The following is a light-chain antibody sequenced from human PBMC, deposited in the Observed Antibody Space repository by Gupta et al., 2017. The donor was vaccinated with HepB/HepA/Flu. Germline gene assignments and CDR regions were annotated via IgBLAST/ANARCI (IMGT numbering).Light chain of an antibody. CDR3: QSYDSSLSGSM. J-gene: IGLJ3*02. CDR1: SSNIGAGYD. CDR2: GNS. V-gene: IGLV1-40*01. Sequence: SVLTQPPSVSGAPGQRVTISSTGSSSNIGAGYDVYWYHQFPGTAPKLLISGNSNRPSGVPDRFSGSKSGTSASLAITGLQAEDEADYYCQSYDSSLSGSMFGGGTKVTVL.